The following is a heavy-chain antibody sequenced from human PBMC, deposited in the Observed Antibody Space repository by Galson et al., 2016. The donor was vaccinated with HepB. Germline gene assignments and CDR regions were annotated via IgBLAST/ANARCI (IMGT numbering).Heavy chain of an antibody. V-gene: IGHV4-39*01. Sequence: ETLSLTCTVSGGSISSSTYHWGWIRQPPEKTLEWIGSIHYSGSTYYNPSLVSRVTISVDTAKKQFSLKLRSVTAADTAVYYCARHDYNDASGYFVTSDIFDIWGQGTMVTVSS. CDR1: GGSISSSTYH. CDR2: IHYSGST. J-gene: IGHJ3*02. D-gene: IGHD3-22*01. CDR3: ARHDYNDASGYFVTSDIFDI.